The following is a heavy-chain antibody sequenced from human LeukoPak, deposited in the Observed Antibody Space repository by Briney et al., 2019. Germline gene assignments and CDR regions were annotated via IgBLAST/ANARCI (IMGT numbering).Heavy chain of an antibody. J-gene: IGHJ4*02. CDR3: ARDMRITIFGVVTSPFDY. CDR2: INTYDAST. V-gene: IGHV1-18*04. D-gene: IGHD3-3*01. CDR1: GYTFTSYD. Sequence: GASVKVSCKASGYTFTSYDINWVRQATGQGLEWMGWINTYDASTNQAEKLQGRVIMTADTSTNTAYMELRSLRSDDTAVYYCARDMRITIFGVVTSPFDYWGQGTLVTVSS.